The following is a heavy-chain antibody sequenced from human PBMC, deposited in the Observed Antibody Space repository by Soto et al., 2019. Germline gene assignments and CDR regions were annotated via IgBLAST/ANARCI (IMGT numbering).Heavy chain of an antibody. D-gene: IGHD6-19*01. V-gene: IGHV3-23*01. CDR2: ISGSGDST. CDR3: ARRRSGWYFDY. Sequence: EVQLLESGGGLVQPGGSLRLSCAASGFTFSGYAMNWVRQAPGKGLEWVSVISGSGDSTYYADSVKGRFTISRDNSKNTLYMQMNSRREGVTAVYYCARRRSGWYFDYWGQGTLVTGSS. J-gene: IGHJ4*02. CDR1: GFTFSGYA.